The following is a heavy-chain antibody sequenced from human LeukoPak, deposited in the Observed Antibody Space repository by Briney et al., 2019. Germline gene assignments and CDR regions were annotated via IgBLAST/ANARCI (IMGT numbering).Heavy chain of an antibody. J-gene: IGHJ4*02. Sequence: GGSLRLSCAASGFTFSGSAMHWVRQASGKGLEWVGRIRSKANSYATAYAASVKGRFTISRDDSKNTAYLQMNSLRAEDTAVYYCAYTPDYGSGSFDYWGQGTLVTVSS. CDR3: AYTPDYGSGSFDY. CDR2: IRSKANSYAT. V-gene: IGHV3-73*01. CDR1: GFTFSGSA. D-gene: IGHD3-10*01.